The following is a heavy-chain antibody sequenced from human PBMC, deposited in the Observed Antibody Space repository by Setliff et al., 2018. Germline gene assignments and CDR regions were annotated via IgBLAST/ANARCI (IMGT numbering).Heavy chain of an antibody. D-gene: IGHD1-26*01. J-gene: IGHJ3*02. CDR1: GGSISSGGYY. CDR3: ARCSGSYDAFDI. CDR2: IYYSGST. V-gene: IGHV4-31*01. Sequence: SQTLSLTCTVSGGSISSGGYYWSWIRQHPGMGLEWIGYIYYSGSTYHNPSLKTLVTISVDTSKNQFSLKLSSVTAADTAVYYCARCSGSYDAFDIWGQGTMVTVSS.